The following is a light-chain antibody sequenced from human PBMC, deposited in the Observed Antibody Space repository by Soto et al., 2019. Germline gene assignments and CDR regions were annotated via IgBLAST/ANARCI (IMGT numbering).Light chain of an antibody. CDR3: SSYAGSKTFV. CDR1: SSDVGGYNY. CDR2: EVS. V-gene: IGLV2-8*01. Sequence: QSALTQPPSASGSPGQSVTISCTGTSSDVGGYNYVSWYQQYPGEAPKLMIYEVSKRPSGVTDRFSGSKSGNTASLTVSGLQAEDEADYYCSSYAGSKTFVFGNGTKVT. J-gene: IGLJ1*01.